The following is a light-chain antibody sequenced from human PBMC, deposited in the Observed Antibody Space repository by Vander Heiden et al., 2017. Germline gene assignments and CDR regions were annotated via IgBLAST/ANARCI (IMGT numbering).Light chain of an antibody. V-gene: IGLV1-40*01. CDR2: VNS. J-gene: IGLJ2*01. CDR3: QSYDNRLSGVV. Sequence: QSVLTQPPSVSGAPGQRVTISCTGSSSNIGAGYELHLYQHLPGTAPTLLIYVNSNRPSGVPDRFSGSKSGTSASLAITGLQAEDEADYYCQSYDNRLSGVVFGGGTKLTVL. CDR1: SSNIGAGYE.